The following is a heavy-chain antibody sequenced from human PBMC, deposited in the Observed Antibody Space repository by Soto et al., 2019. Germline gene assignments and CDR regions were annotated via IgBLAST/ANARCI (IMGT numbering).Heavy chain of an antibody. Sequence: VQLVESGGGLVQPGKSLRLSCTVSGFNFGNHAMQWVRRAPEKGLEWVSSINWTGGKTGYADSVKGRFTISRDDAKNSLYLQMNSLTPEDTDFYYCAREPGSSWFNYFYSWGQVTLVSVSS. D-gene: IGHD6-19*01. CDR1: GFNFGNHA. CDR2: INWTGGKT. CDR3: AREPGSSWFNYFYS. J-gene: IGHJ4*02. V-gene: IGHV3-9*01.